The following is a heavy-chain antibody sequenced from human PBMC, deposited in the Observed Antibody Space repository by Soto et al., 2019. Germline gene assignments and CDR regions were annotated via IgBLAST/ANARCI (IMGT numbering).Heavy chain of an antibody. CDR3: AKDPKFGGNYIYYFDY. V-gene: IGHV3-30*18. J-gene: IGHJ4*02. D-gene: IGHD4-4*01. CDR1: GFTFSSYG. CDR2: ISYDGSNK. Sequence: GGSLRLSCAASGFTFSSYGMHWVRQAPGKGLEWVAVISYDGSNKYYADSVKGRFTISRDNSKNTLYLQMNSLRAEDTAVYYCAKDPKFGGNYIYYFDYWGQGTLVTVSS.